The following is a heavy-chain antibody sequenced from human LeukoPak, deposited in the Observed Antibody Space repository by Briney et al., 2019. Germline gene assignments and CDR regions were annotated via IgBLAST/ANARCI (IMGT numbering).Heavy chain of an antibody. D-gene: IGHD3-22*01. CDR1: GGTFSSYA. CDR2: IIPIFGTA. CDR3: AGNKGIVVARLDY. Sequence: GASVKVSCKASGGTFSSYAISWVRRAPGQGLEWMGGIIPIFGTANYAQKFQGRVTITADESTSTAYMELSSLRSEDTAVYYCAGNKGIVVARLDYWGQGTLVTVSS. V-gene: IGHV1-69*13. J-gene: IGHJ4*02.